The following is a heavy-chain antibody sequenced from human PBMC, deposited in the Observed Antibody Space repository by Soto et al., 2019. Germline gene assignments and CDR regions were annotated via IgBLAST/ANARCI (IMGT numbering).Heavy chain of an antibody. J-gene: IGHJ4*02. CDR1: GVSITGSY. V-gene: IGHV4-59*01. CDR3: ARDMPYAAGSLAGCDY. D-gene: IGHD1-26*01. Sequence: SETLSLTCSVSGVSITGSYWSWIRQPPGKTLEWIGYVYHSGTTTYNPSLKSRVSISVDTSKNQFSLRLTSVIAADTAVYYCARDMPYAAGSLAGCDYWGQGILATVSS. CDR2: VYHSGTT.